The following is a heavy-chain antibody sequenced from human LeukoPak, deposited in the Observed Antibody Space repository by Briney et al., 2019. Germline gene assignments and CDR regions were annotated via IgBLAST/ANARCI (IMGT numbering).Heavy chain of an antibody. CDR3: ARYCSGGSCGSDAFDI. V-gene: IGHV4-31*03. J-gene: IGHJ3*02. D-gene: IGHD2-15*01. Sequence: SETLSLTCTVSGGSISSGGYYWSWIRQHPGKGLEWIGYIYYSGSTYYNPSLKSRVTISVDTSKNRSSLKLSSVTAADTAVYYCARYCSGGSCGSDAFDIWGQGTMVTVSS. CDR2: IYYSGST. CDR1: GGSISSGGYY.